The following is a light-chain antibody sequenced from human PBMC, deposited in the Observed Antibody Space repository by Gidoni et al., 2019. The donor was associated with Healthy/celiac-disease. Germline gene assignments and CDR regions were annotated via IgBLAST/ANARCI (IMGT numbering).Light chain of an antibody. Sequence: SYELTQPPSMSVSPGQTASITCSGDKLWDKYACWYQQKPGQSPVLVIYQDSKRPSGIPERFSGSNSGNTATLTISGTQAMDEADYYCQAWDSSTEVFGTGTKVTVL. CDR1: KLWDKY. V-gene: IGLV3-1*01. CDR2: QDS. CDR3: QAWDSSTEV. J-gene: IGLJ1*01.